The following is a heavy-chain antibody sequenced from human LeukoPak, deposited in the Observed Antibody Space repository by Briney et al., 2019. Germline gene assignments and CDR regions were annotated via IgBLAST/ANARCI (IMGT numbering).Heavy chain of an antibody. J-gene: IGHJ5*02. D-gene: IGHD2-2*01. CDR2: TYTSGST. CDR1: GGSISSGSYY. CDR3: ARDTVYCSSTSCYGWFDP. Sequence: ASETLSLTCTVSGGSISSGSYYWSWIRQPAGKGLEWIGRTYTSGSTNYNPSLKSRVTMSVDTSKNQFSLKLSSVTAADTAVYYCARDTVYCSSTSCYGWFDPWGQGTLVTVSS. V-gene: IGHV4-61*02.